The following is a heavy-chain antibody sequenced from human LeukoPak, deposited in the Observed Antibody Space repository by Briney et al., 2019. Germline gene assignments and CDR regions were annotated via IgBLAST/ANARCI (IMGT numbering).Heavy chain of an antibody. V-gene: IGHV1-8*01. CDR3: ASTHYYDSSGYSDY. CDR2: MNPNSGNT. J-gene: IGHJ4*02. CDR1: TFTXXX. D-gene: IGHD3-22*01. Sequence: TFTXXXINWVRQATGQGLEWMGWMNPNSGNTGYAQKFQGRVTMTRNTSISTAYMELSSLRSEDTAVYYCASTHYYDSSGYSDYWGQGTLVTVSS.